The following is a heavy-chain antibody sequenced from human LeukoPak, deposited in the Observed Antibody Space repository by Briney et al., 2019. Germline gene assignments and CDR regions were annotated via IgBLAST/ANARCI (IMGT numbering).Heavy chain of an antibody. D-gene: IGHD3-22*01. V-gene: IGHV3-30*04. CDR1: GFTFSSYA. CDR3: AKVREDRYYNSRGFYLDY. J-gene: IGHJ4*02. CDR2: ISYDGSDK. Sequence: GGSLRLSCAASGFTFSSYAMHWVRQAPGKGLEWVAAISYDGSDKYYTDSVKGRFTISRVNSENTLYLQMSSLRSEDTAIYYCAKVREDRYYNSRGFYLDYWGQGTLVTVSS.